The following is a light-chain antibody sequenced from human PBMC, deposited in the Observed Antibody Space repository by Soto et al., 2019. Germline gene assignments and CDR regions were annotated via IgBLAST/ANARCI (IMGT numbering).Light chain of an antibody. Sequence: QSALARPSSVSGSPGQSITISCTGTSTDVGGYNYVSWYQHHSGKAPKLLIYEVTNRPSGISDRFSGSKSVNTASLTISGLQAEHESDYYCGSYSSTDTPFVFGPGTKVTVL. CDR2: EVT. CDR3: GSYSSTDTPFV. V-gene: IGLV2-14*01. CDR1: STDVGGYNY. J-gene: IGLJ1*01.